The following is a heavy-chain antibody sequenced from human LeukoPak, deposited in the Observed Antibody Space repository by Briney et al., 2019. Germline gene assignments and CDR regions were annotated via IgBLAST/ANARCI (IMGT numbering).Heavy chain of an antibody. Sequence: GESLKISCKASGYSFTNYWIGWVRQMPGKGLEWMGIIYPADSDTRYSPAFQGQVTISADKSINTAYLQWTSLKASDTAMYYCARRKGDGYNSPFDYWGQGTLVTVSS. V-gene: IGHV5-51*01. CDR3: ARRKGDGYNSPFDY. J-gene: IGHJ4*02. CDR2: IYPADSDT. CDR1: GYSFTNYW. D-gene: IGHD5-24*01.